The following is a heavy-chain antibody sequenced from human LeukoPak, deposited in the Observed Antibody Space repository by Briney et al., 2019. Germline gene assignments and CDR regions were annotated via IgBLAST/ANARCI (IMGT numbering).Heavy chain of an antibody. CDR2: ITPSGGSA. Sequence: ASVKVSCKASGYIFTSYYMHWVRQAPGQGLEWMGIITPSGGSATYAQTFQGRVTMTRDTSTSTVYMELSSLRSEDTAVYFCARVSQDSRGYKHVFDYWGQGTLVTVSS. CDR1: GYIFTSYY. V-gene: IGHV1-46*01. D-gene: IGHD3-22*01. CDR3: ARVSQDSRGYKHVFDY. J-gene: IGHJ4*02.